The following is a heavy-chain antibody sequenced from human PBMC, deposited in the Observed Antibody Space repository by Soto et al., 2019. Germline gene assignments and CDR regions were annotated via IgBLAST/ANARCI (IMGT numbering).Heavy chain of an antibody. J-gene: IGHJ3*02. Sequence: QITLKESGPTLVKPTQTLTLTCTFSGFPLSTSGVGVGWIRQPPGKALEWLALIYWDHDKRCSPSLKSRLTITKEAAKNQVVLTMTNMDPVDTATYYCAHSRNRLRIPVDAFDIWGQGTMVTVSS. CDR1: GFPLSTSGVG. V-gene: IGHV2-5*02. CDR3: AHSRNRLRIPVDAFDI. CDR2: IYWDHDK. D-gene: IGHD2-15*01.